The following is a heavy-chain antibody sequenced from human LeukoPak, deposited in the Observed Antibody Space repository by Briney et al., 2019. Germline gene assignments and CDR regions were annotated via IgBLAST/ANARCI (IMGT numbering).Heavy chain of an antibody. J-gene: IGHJ4*02. V-gene: IGHV3-66*01. CDR1: GGSVWSSF. CDR2: LHSDGIT. CDR3: VRDRSGTYLDY. D-gene: IGHD1-26*01. Sequence: GGSLRLSCVASGGSVWSSFRGWVRQVPGKGLEWVSILHSDGITDYVDSARGRFAISRDNSKDIFYLQMNSLRVEDTGVYYCVRDRSGTYLDYWGQGTLVTVSS.